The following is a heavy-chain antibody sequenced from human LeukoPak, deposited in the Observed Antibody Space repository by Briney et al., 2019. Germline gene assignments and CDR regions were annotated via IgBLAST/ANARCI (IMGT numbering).Heavy chain of an antibody. CDR2: ITTKTT. CDR1: GFTFTNAW. D-gene: IGHD4/OR15-4a*01. CDR3: TTDGAGRLVRGAPPYYYHY. Sequence: PGGSLRLSCAASGFTFTNAWMTWVRQAPGKGLEWVGRITTKTTDYSAPMKGRFTISRDDSKNTVYLQMNSLKPEDTAVYYCTTDGAGRLVRGAPPYYYHYWGQGTLVTVSS. V-gene: IGHV3-15*01. J-gene: IGHJ4*02.